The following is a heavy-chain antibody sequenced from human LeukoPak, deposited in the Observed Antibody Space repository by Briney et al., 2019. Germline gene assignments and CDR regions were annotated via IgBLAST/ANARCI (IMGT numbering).Heavy chain of an antibody. CDR2: ISSSGSTI. Sequence: KPGGSLRLSCAASGFTFSDYYMSWIRQAPGKGLEWVPYISSSGSTIYYADSVKGRFTISRDNAKNSLYLQMNSLRAEDTAVYYCARISSGTLQSFDYWGQGTLVTVSS. D-gene: IGHD6-19*01. J-gene: IGHJ4*02. CDR3: ARISSGTLQSFDY. V-gene: IGHV3-11*01. CDR1: GFTFSDYY.